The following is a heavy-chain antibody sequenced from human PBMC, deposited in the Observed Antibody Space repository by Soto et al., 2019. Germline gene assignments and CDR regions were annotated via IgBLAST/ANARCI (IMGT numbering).Heavy chain of an antibody. Sequence: PGGSLRLSCEVSGFTFSAYWMHWVRQVPGKGLIWVSRISDDGSTTTYADSVKGRFTISRDNAKNTLYLQMNSLRADDTGLYYCTRGQRVSSTGTGAHWGQGTLVTVYS. CDR2: ISDDGSTT. V-gene: IGHV3-74*01. CDR1: GFTFSAYW. J-gene: IGHJ4*02. CDR3: TRGQRVSSTGTGAH. D-gene: IGHD1-1*01.